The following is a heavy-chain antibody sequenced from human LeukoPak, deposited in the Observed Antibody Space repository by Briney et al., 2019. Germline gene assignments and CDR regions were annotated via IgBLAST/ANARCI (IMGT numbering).Heavy chain of an antibody. CDR1: GFTFSSHW. Sequence: HPGGSLRLSCAASGFTFSSHWMHWVRQAPGKGLVWVSRISPDGSTTKNADSVKGRFTISGDNARSTLYLQMNSLRVEDTAVYYCAREINKWFDPWGQGTLVTVSS. V-gene: IGHV3-74*03. CDR2: ISPDGSTT. J-gene: IGHJ5*02. CDR3: AREINKWFDP.